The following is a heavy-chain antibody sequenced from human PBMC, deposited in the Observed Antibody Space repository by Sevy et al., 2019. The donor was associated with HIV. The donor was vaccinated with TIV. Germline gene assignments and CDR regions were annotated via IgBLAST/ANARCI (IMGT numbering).Heavy chain of an antibody. D-gene: IGHD1-1*01. V-gene: IGHV3-30-3*01. Sequence: GGSQRLSCAASGFTFINYAMHWVRQTPGKGLEWVAVISYDGSKKDYADSVKGRFTISRDNSKNTLFLQMNSLRLEDTAIYYCARGSGTVAPVWGQGTLVTVSS. J-gene: IGHJ4*02. CDR3: ARGSGTVAPV. CDR1: GFTFINYA. CDR2: ISYDGSKK.